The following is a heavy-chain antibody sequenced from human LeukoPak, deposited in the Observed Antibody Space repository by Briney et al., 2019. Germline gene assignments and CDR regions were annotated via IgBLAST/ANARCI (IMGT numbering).Heavy chain of an antibody. V-gene: IGHV1-3*01. D-gene: IGHD6-19*01. J-gene: IGHJ4*02. Sequence: WINAGNGNTKYSQKFQGRVTITRDTSASTAYMELSSLRSEDTAVYYCARGAAVAGLPIDYWGQGTLVTVPS. CDR3: ARGAAVAGLPIDY. CDR2: INAGNGNT.